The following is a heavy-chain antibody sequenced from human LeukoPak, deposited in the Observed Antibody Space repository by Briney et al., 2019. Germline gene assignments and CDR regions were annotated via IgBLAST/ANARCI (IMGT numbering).Heavy chain of an antibody. CDR3: ARARPYYYDSSGYSETYAFDI. CDR2: IYSGGST. CDR1: GFTVSSNY. J-gene: IGHJ3*02. V-gene: IGHV3-66*02. D-gene: IGHD3-22*01. Sequence: GGSLRLSCAASGFTVSSNYMSWVRQAPGKGLEWVSVIYSGGSTYYADFVKGRFTISRDNSKNTLYLQMNSLRAEDTAVYYCARARPYYYDSSGYSETYAFDIWGQGTMVTVPS.